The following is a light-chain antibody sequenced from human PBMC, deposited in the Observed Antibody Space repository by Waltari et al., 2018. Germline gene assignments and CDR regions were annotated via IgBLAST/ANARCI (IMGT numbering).Light chain of an antibody. CDR2: GAS. CDR1: QSVCSG. Sequence: EIVMTQSPATLSASPGERATLSCRASQSVCSGLAWYQQKPGQAPRLLIHGASTRATGVPARFSGSGSGTEFTLSISSLQSEDFAVYYCQQYNSWSSFGQGTKLEIK. CDR3: QQYNSWSS. V-gene: IGKV3-15*01. J-gene: IGKJ2*01.